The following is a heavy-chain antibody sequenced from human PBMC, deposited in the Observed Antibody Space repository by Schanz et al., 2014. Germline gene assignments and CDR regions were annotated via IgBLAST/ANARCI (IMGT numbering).Heavy chain of an antibody. CDR3: AKDSRGSSFDMDL. D-gene: IGHD1-26*01. CDR2: IDRDGGHT. CDR1: GFSFDDYT. Sequence: EVQLVESGGVVAQPGGSLRLSCAASGFSFDDYTMHWVRQAPGKGLAWVSLIDRDGGHTYYADSVKGRFTISRDNSKNSLYLHMNSLRTEDPALYYCAKDSRGSSFDMDLWGPGPAVTVSS. J-gene: IGHJ6*02. V-gene: IGHV3-43*01.